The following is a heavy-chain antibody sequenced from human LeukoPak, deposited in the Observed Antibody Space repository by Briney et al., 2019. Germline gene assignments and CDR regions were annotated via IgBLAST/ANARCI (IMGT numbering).Heavy chain of an antibody. CDR1: GFTFSDYY. Sequence: PGGSLRLSCAASGFTFSDYYMSWIRQAPGKGLEWVSYISGSSKIIHWAESLKGRFTISRDNAKNSLYLQMNSLRDEDTAVYYCARDYSSSGTFFGYYYGMDVWGQGTTVTVSS. CDR3: ARDYSSSGTFFGYYYGMDV. CDR2: ISGSSKII. J-gene: IGHJ6*02. D-gene: IGHD2-2*01. V-gene: IGHV3-11*04.